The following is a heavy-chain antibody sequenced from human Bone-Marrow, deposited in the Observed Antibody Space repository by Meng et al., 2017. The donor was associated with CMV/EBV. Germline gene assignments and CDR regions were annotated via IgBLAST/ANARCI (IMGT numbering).Heavy chain of an antibody. CDR3: AMGSGSYS. D-gene: IGHD1-26*01. J-gene: IGHJ4*02. V-gene: IGHV3-74*01. CDR1: GFTFSSYW. CDR2: INSDGSST. Sequence: ETLSLTCAASGFTFSSYWMHWVRQAPGKGLVWVSRINSDGSSTSYADSVKGRFTISRDNAKNTLYLQMNSLRAEDTAVYYCAMGSGSYSWGQGTLVTVSS.